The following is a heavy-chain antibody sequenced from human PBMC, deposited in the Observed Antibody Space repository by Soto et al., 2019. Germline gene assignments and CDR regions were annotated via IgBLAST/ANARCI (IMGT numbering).Heavy chain of an antibody. V-gene: IGHV3-7*05. CDR1: GFTFNTYW. J-gene: IGHJ4*02. CDR3: ARASRVSRYSDFDY. CDR2: IKQDGSEK. D-gene: IGHD2-15*01. Sequence: GGSLRLSCAASGFTFNTYWMNWVRQAPGKGLEWVANIKQDGSEKYYVDSVKGRFTISRDNAENSLSLQMNSLRAEDTAVYYCARASRVSRYSDFDYWGQGTLVTVSS.